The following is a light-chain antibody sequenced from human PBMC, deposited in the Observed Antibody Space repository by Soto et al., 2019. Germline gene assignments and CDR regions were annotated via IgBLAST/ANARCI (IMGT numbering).Light chain of an antibody. J-gene: IGLJ3*02. Sequence: QSALTQPASVSGSPGQSITISCTGTSSDVGGYNYVSWYQQHPGKAPKLMIYEDTKRPSGVSFRFSASKSGKTASLTISGLQAEDEADYHCCSYAGNRTFVFGGGTKLTVL. V-gene: IGLV2-23*02. CDR3: CSYAGNRTFV. CDR2: EDT. CDR1: SSDVGGYNY.